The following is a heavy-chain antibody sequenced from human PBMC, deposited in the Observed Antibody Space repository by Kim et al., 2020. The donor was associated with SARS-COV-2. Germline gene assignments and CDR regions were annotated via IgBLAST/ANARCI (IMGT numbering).Heavy chain of an antibody. CDR1: GFTFSSYA. V-gene: IGHV3-30*04. J-gene: IGHJ5*02. CDR3: ARANPLGNFWSGYFGWLDP. D-gene: IGHD3-3*01. Sequence: GGSLRLSCAASGFTFSSYAMHWVRQAPGKGLEWVADIKYDGSKKYYVDSVKGRFTISRDNSKNSLYLQMNSLRAEDTAVYYCARANPLGNFWSGYFGWLDPWGERTLVTVSS. CDR2: IKYDGSKK.